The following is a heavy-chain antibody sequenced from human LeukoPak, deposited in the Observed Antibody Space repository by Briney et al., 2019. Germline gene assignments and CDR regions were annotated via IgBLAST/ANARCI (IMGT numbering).Heavy chain of an antibody. D-gene: IGHD3-10*02. Sequence: SETLSPTCGVSVVSFSSSNWWSWVRQPPGKGLEGIGETHQSGTTNYSPSLKGRVTISIDNSKNQSSLTADCVTAADTAVYYCATRATGGTYVVHWGQGTLVTVSS. CDR1: VVSFSSSNW. J-gene: IGHJ4*02. CDR2: THQSGTT. V-gene: IGHV4-4*02. CDR3: ATRATGGTYVVH.